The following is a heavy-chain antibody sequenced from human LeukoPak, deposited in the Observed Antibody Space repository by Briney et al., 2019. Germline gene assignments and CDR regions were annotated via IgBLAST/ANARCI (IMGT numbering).Heavy chain of an antibody. Sequence: SGPALVKPTQTLTLTCTFSGFSLSTSGMCVSXXXXXXXXXXXXXALIDWDDDKYYSTSLKTRLTISKDTSKNQVVLTMTNMDPVDTATYYCARSDGGSCYSFGIWGQGTMVTVSS. CDR3: ARSDGGSCYSFGI. D-gene: IGHD2-15*01. J-gene: IGHJ3*02. V-gene: IGHV2-70*01. CDR2: IDWDDDK. CDR1: GFSLSTSGMC.